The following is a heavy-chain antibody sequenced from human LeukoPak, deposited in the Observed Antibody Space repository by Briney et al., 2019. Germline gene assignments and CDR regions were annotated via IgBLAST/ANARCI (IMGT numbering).Heavy chain of an antibody. Sequence: ASVKVSCKASGYTFASYGVSWVRLAPGQGLEWMGWINIYNGKTNYAQKLQGRVTMTTDTTASTAYMELRSLRSDDTAAYYCATSHGEHQILYYFDSWGQGTRVTVSS. V-gene: IGHV1-18*01. CDR2: INIYNGKT. J-gene: IGHJ4*02. CDR3: ATSHGEHQILYYFDS. CDR1: GYTFASYG. D-gene: IGHD3-10*01.